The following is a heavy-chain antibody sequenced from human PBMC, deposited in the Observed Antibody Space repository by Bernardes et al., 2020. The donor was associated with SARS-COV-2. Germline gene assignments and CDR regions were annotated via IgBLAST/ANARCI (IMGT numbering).Heavy chain of an antibody. CDR1: GYTFTNYH. CDR2: MNPSSYYR. J-gene: IGHJ4*02. D-gene: IGHD3-10*01. Sequence: ASVKVSCRASGYTFTNYHINWVRQATGQGLEWMGFMNPSSYYRAYAQKFQGRVTMTRDTSMNTAYMELTSLTYDDSAVYYCARGGLQGPWFGEPIDYWGQGTLVTVSS. V-gene: IGHV1-8*01. CDR3: ARGGLQGPWFGEPIDY.